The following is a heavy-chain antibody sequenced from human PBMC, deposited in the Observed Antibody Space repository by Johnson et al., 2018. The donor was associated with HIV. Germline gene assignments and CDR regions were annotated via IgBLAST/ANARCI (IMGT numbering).Heavy chain of an antibody. Sequence: MLLVESGGGLVQPGGSLRLSCAASGFTFSDHYMDWVRQAPGKGLEWVGRTRNKANSYTTEYAASVQGRFTISRDDSKNSLYLQMNSLKTEDTAVYYCARGDCSSTSCPRNAFDIWGQGTMVTVSS. J-gene: IGHJ3*02. CDR3: ARGDCSSTSCPRNAFDI. V-gene: IGHV3-72*01. D-gene: IGHD2-2*01. CDR1: GFTFSDHY. CDR2: TRNKANSYTT.